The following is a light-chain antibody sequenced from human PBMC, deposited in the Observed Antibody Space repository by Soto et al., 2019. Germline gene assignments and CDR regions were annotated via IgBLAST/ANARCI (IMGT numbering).Light chain of an antibody. CDR3: QQSYSRPRA. CDR2: GAS. CDR1: QSVSSN. V-gene: IGKV3-15*01. Sequence: EIVMTQSPATLSVSPGERATLSCRASQSVSSNLAWYQQKPGQAPRLLIYGASTRATGIPARFSGSGSGTEFTLTISSLQSEDFATYFCQQSYSRPRAFGQGTKVEIK. J-gene: IGKJ1*01.